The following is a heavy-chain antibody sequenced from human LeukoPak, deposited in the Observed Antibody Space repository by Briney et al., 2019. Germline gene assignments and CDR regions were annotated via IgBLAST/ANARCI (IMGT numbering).Heavy chain of an antibody. Sequence: PGGSLRLSCAAFGFTFSNYAMDWVRQAPGKGLEWVAVISYDGNKKYYADSVKGRFTISRDDSRNTLYLQMSSLRTEDTAVYYCASGDYHDSSGSPTYFDSWGQGTLVTVSS. J-gene: IGHJ4*02. CDR2: ISYDGNKK. D-gene: IGHD3-22*01. CDR1: GFTFSNYA. CDR3: ASGDYHDSSGSPTYFDS. V-gene: IGHV3-30-3*01.